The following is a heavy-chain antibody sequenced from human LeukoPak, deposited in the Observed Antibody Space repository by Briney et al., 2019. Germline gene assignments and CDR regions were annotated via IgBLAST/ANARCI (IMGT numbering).Heavy chain of an antibody. CDR2: IYSGGST. Sequence: GGSLRLSCAASGFTVSSNYMSRVRQAPGKGLEWASVIYSGGSTYYADSVKGRFTISRDNSKNTLYLQMNSLRVEDTAVYYCARVDNSGYYCSDYWGQGTLVTVSS. CDR1: GFTVSSNY. CDR3: ARVDNSGYYCSDY. D-gene: IGHD3-22*01. J-gene: IGHJ4*02. V-gene: IGHV3-66*01.